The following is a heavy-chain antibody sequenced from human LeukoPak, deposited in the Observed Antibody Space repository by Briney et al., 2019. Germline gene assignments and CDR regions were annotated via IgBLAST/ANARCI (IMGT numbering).Heavy chain of an antibody. D-gene: IGHD3-22*01. J-gene: IGHJ1*01. CDR2: IYHSGST. CDR1: GYFISSGYH. V-gene: IGHV4-38-2*02. CDR3: ARVVQSTDSSGFYLPEYFQH. Sequence: SETLSLTCTVSGYFISSGYHWGWIRQPPGKGLVWIGSIYHSGSTYYNPSLKSRVTISVDTSKNQFSLKLSSATAADTAVYYCARVVQSTDSSGFYLPEYFQHWGQGTLVTVSS.